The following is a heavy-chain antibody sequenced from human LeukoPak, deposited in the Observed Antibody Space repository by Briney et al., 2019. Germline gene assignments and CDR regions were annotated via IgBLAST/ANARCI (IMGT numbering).Heavy chain of an antibody. D-gene: IGHD5-18*01. J-gene: IGHJ6*02. CDR2: IKQDGSEK. CDR3: AREDRRGDSYGYNEYYYGMEV. V-gene: IGHV3-7*01. Sequence: GGSLRLSCAASGFTFKTYWMNWVRQAPGKGLEWVANIKQDGSEKYYVDSVKGRFTISRDNAKSSLSLRMNSLRAEDTAIYYCAREDRRGDSYGYNEYYYGMEVWGQGTTVTVSS. CDR1: GFTFKTYW.